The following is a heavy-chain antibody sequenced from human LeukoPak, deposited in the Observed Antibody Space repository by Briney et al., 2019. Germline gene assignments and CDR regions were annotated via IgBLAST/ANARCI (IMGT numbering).Heavy chain of an antibody. CDR1: GGSFSGYY. J-gene: IGHJ4*02. Sequence: SETLSLTCAVYGGSFSGYYWSWIRQPPGKGLEWIGEINHSGSTNYNPSLKSRVTISVDTSKNQFSLKLSSVTAADTAVYYCARGAAWFGEFPDFDYWGQGTLVTVSS. D-gene: IGHD3-10*01. CDR2: INHSGST. V-gene: IGHV4-34*01. CDR3: ARGAAWFGEFPDFDY.